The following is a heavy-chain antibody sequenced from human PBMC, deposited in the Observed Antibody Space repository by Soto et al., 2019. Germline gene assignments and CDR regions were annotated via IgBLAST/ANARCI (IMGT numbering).Heavy chain of an antibody. D-gene: IGHD3-16*01. CDR3: ARGRTWGARDFDY. V-gene: IGHV1-18*01. CDR1: GYTFNTYG. J-gene: IGHJ4*02. CDR2: ISAYNGHT. Sequence: QVQLVQSGGEVKRPGASVRVSYKASGYTFNTYGISWVRQAPGQGLEWMGWISAYNGHTDYAQKFQGRVTMTTDTSTNTISMDLRGLRSDDTAVYCCARGRTWGARDFDYWGQGTLVTVSS.